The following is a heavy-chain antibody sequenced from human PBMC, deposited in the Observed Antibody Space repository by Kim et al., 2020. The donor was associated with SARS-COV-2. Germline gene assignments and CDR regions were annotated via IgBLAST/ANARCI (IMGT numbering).Heavy chain of an antibody. Sequence: RYSPALKSRLTLTKDTSKNQVVLTMTTMDPVDTATYYCAHWLGGFYAYFDYWGQGTLVTVSS. J-gene: IGHJ4*02. CDR3: AHWLGGFYAYFDY. D-gene: IGHD3-22*01. V-gene: IGHV2-5*01.